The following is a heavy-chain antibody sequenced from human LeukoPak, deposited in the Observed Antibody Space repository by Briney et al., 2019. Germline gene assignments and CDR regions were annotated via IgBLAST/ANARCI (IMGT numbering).Heavy chain of an antibody. J-gene: IGHJ4*02. CDR1: GFTFDDYT. CDR3: ARGSGWTYDS. Sequence: GRSLRLSCAASGFTFDDYTMHWVRQAPGKGLEWVSGISWNSGSIGYADSVKGRFTISSDNARNSLYLQMNTLRADDTAVYYCARGSGWTYDSWGRGTLVTVSS. D-gene: IGHD6-19*01. CDR2: ISWNSGSI. V-gene: IGHV3-9*01.